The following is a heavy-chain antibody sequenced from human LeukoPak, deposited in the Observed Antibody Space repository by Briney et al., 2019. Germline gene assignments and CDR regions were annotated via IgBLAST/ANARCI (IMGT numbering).Heavy chain of an antibody. J-gene: IGHJ5*02. CDR3: AKVGGEWLLRGGWFDP. D-gene: IGHD3-3*01. CDR2: IRYDGSNK. V-gene: IGHV3-30*02. Sequence: GGSLRLSCAVSGFTFSSYGMHWVRQAPGKGLEWVAFIRYDGSNKYYADSVKGRFTISRDNSKNTLYLQMNSLRAEDTAVYYCAKVGGEWLLRGGWFDPWGQGTLVTVSS. CDR1: GFTFSSYG.